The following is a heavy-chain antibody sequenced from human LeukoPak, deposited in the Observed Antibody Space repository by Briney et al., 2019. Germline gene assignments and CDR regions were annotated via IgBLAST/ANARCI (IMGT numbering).Heavy chain of an antibody. J-gene: IGHJ4*02. D-gene: IGHD3-3*01. V-gene: IGHV3-30-3*01. CDR3: ARDPLSRIRIFGVDIQIDY. Sequence: GGSLRLSCAASGFTFSSYAFHWFRQAPGKGLEWVALISYDGSNKHNADSVKGRFTISRDNSKNTVYLQMNSLRAEDTAVYYCARDPLSRIRIFGVDIQIDYWGQGTLVTVSS. CDR1: GFTFSSYA. CDR2: ISYDGSNK.